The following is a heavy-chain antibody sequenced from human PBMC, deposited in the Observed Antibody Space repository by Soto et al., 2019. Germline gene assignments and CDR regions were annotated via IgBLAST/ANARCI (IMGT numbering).Heavy chain of an antibody. V-gene: IGHV3-7*01. CDR1: GFTFWCDW. D-gene: IGHD2-15*01. CDR2: IKQDGSAK. J-gene: IGHJ4*02. Sequence: GSLRLSCVPSGFTFWCDWMSWVVQAPGKGLEWVANIKQDGSAKQYLDSVRGRFTISRDNSKNSVYLQMNSLRAEDTALYYCARDFYGGFSYGPGDNWGQGTLVTVS. CDR3: ARDFYGGFSYGPGDN.